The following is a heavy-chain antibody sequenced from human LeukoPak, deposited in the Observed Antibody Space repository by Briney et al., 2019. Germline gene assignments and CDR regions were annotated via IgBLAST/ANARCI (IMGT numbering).Heavy chain of an antibody. V-gene: IGHV1-18*01. CDR1: GYTFTSYG. CDR3: ATGPLLRFLEWFCY. D-gene: IGHD3-3*01. Sequence: GASVKVSCKASGYTFTSYGISWVRQAPGQGLEWMGWISAYNGDTNYPQNVQGRVTVTTDTSTDTAYMELSSLRSEDTAVYYCATGPLLRFLEWFCYWGQGTLVTVSS. J-gene: IGHJ4*02. CDR2: ISAYNGDT.